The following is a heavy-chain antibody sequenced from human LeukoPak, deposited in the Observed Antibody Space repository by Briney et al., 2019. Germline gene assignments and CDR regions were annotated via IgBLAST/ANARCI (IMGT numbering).Heavy chain of an antibody. D-gene: IGHD3-3*01. CDR2: INHSGST. CDR3: ASGQYYDLWSGYYVD. V-gene: IGHV4-34*01. Sequence: PSETLSLTCAVYGGSFRGHYWSWIRQPPGKGLEGIGEINHSGSTNYNPSLESRVTISVDTSKNHFSLKLSSVTAADTAVYYCASGQYYDLWSGYYVDWGQGTLVTVSA. J-gene: IGHJ4*02. CDR1: GGSFRGHY.